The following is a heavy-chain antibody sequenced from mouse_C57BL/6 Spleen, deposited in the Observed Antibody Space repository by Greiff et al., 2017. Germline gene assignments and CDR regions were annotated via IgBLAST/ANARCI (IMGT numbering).Heavy chain of an antibody. V-gene: IGHV5-4*03. CDR3: ARVYDYDEGAWFAY. J-gene: IGHJ3*01. D-gene: IGHD2-4*01. CDR1: GFTFSSYA. Sequence: DVMLVESGGGLVKPGGSLTLSCAASGFTFSSYAMSWVRQTPEKRLEWVATISDGGSYTYYPDNVKGRFTISRDNAKNNLYLQMSHLKSEDTAMYYWARVYDYDEGAWFAYWGQGTLVTVSA. CDR2: ISDGGSYT.